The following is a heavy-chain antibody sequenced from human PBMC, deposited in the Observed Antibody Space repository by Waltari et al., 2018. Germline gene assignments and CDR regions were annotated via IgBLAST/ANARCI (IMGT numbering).Heavy chain of an antibody. CDR1: GFTFSSYA. CDR3: ARNIAVAANFIYYYYGMDV. CDR2: ISGSGGST. Sequence: EVQLLESGGGLVQPGGSLRLSCAASGFTFSSYAMSWVRQAPGKGLEWVSAISGSGGSTYYADSVKGRFTISRDNSKNTLYLQMNSLRAEDTAVYYCARNIAVAANFIYYYYGMDVWGQGTTVTVSS. D-gene: IGHD6-19*01. J-gene: IGHJ6*02. V-gene: IGHV3-23*01.